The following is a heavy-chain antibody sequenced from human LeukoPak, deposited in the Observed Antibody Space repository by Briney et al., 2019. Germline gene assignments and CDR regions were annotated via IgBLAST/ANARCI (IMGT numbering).Heavy chain of an antibody. Sequence: PSETLSLTCAVYGGSFSGYYWSWIRQPPGKGLEWIGEINHSGSTNYNPSLKSRVTISVDTSKNQFSLKLSSVTAADTAVYYCARGTGKQQLVPCSYWGQGTLVTVSS. CDR1: GGSFSGYY. CDR3: ARGTGKQQLVPCSY. J-gene: IGHJ4*02. V-gene: IGHV4-34*01. CDR2: INHSGST. D-gene: IGHD6-13*01.